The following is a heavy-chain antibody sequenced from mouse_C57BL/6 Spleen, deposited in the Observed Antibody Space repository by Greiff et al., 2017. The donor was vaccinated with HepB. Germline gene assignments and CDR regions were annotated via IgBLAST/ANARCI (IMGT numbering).Heavy chain of an antibody. J-gene: IGHJ4*01. CDR1: GFNINDYY. CDR3: AGGIRRGYYAMDY. V-gene: IGHV14-2*01. Sequence: EVQLQESGAELVKPGASVKLSCTASGFNINDYYMHWVKQRTEQGLEWIGRIDPEDGETKYAPKFQGKATITADTSSNTTYLQLSSLTSEDTAVYCCAGGIRRGYYAMDYWGQGTSVTVSS. D-gene: IGHD1-2*01. CDR2: IDPEDGET.